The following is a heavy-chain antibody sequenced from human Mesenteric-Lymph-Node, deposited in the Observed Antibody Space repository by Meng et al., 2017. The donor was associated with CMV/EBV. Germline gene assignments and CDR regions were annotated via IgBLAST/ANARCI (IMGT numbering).Heavy chain of an antibody. D-gene: IGHD3-22*01. CDR3: ARDLYDMAADY. V-gene: IGHV3-23*01. CDR1: GFTFPNYA. CDR2: ITGSST. J-gene: IGHJ4*02. Sequence: GESLKISCVASGFTFPNYAMAWVRQAPGKGLEWLSSITGSSTFYADSVKGRFTISRDNSKNTLFLQMNSLRVEDTGVYFCARDLYDMAADYWGQGTPVTVSS.